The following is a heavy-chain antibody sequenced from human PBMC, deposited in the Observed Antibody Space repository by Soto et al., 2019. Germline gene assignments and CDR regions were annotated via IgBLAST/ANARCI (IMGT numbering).Heavy chain of an antibody. Sequence: GGSLRLSCAASGFTFSSYAMHWVRQAPGKGLEWVAVISYDGSNKYYADSVKGRFTISRDNSKNTLYLQMNSLRAEDTAVYYCARVKNMGGSYDHYYYYGMDVWGQGTKVTVSS. V-gene: IGHV3-30-3*01. CDR2: ISYDGSNK. CDR1: GFTFSSYA. D-gene: IGHD1-26*01. J-gene: IGHJ6*02. CDR3: ARVKNMGGSYDHYYYYGMDV.